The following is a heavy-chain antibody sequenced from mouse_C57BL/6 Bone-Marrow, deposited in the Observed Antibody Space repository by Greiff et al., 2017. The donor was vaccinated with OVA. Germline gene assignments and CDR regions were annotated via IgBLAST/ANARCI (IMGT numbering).Heavy chain of an antibody. Sequence: EVKVEESGGGLVQPKGSLKLSCAASGFSFNTYAMNWVRQAPGKGLEWVARIRSKSNNYATYYADSVKDRFTISRDDSESMLYLQMNNLKTEDTAMYYCVRPSGSSWGYWYFDVWGTGTTVTVSS. CDR3: VRPSGSSWGYWYFDV. CDR2: IRSKSNNYAT. V-gene: IGHV10-1*01. J-gene: IGHJ1*03. CDR1: GFSFNTYA. D-gene: IGHD1-1*01.